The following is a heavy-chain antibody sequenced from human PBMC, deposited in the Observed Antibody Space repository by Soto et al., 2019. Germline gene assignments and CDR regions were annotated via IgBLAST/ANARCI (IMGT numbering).Heavy chain of an antibody. Sequence: QVQLVESGGGLVKPGGSLRLSCAASGFTFSDYYMSWIRQAPGKGLEWVSYISSSSSYTNYADSVKGRFTISRDNAKNSLYLQMNSLRAEDTAVYYCARDGRVDYYDSSGYYPYFDYWGQGTLVTVSS. V-gene: IGHV3-11*05. CDR3: ARDGRVDYYDSSGYYPYFDY. CDR2: ISSSSSYT. J-gene: IGHJ4*02. D-gene: IGHD3-22*01. CDR1: GFTFSDYY.